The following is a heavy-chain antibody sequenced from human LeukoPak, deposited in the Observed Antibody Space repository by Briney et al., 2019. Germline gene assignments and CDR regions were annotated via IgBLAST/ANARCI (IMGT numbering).Heavy chain of an antibody. CDR3: ARRHYDSSGYGDAFDI. CDR2: IHYSGST. Sequence: PSETLSLTCPVSGGSISSHYWSWIRQPPGKGLEWVGYIHYSGSTNYNPSLKSRVTISVDTSKNQFSLKLSSVTAADTAVYYCARRHYDSSGYGDAFDIWGQGTMVTVSS. J-gene: IGHJ3*02. CDR1: GGSISSHY. D-gene: IGHD3-22*01. V-gene: IGHV4-59*11.